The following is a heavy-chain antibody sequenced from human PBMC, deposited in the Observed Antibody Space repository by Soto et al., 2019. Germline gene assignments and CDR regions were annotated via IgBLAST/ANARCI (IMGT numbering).Heavy chain of an antibody. Sequence: SSETLSLTCTVSGGSISSYYWSWIRQPPGKGLEWIGYIYYSGSTNYNPSLKSRVTISVDTSKNQFSLKLSSVTAADTAVYYCARLTGYSSGWPRVDYWGQGTLVTVSS. CDR3: ARLTGYSSGWPRVDY. J-gene: IGHJ4*02. CDR2: IYYSGST. CDR1: GGSISSYY. D-gene: IGHD6-19*01. V-gene: IGHV4-59*01.